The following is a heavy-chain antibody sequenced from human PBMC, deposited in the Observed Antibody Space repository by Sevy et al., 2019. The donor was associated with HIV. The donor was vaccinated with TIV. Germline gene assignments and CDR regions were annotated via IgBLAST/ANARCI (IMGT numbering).Heavy chain of an antibody. D-gene: IGHD4-17*01. CDR1: GGSISTYY. J-gene: IGHJ4*02. CDR3: ASGAYDYGGNRLDY. CDR2: IYYSGST. Sequence: SETLSLTCTVSGGSISTYYWSRIRQPPRKGLEWIGYIYYSGSTNYSPSLKSRVTISVDTSKNQFSLKLSSVTAADTAVYYCASGAYDYGGNRLDYWGQGTLVTVSS. V-gene: IGHV4-59*01.